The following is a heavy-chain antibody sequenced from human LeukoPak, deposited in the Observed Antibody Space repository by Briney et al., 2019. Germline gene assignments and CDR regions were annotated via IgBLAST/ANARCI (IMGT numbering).Heavy chain of an antibody. Sequence: ASVKVSCKASGYTFTGYAMHWVRQAPGQRLEWMGWINAGNGNTKYSQKFQGRVTITRDTSASTAYMELSSLRSEDTAVYYCARDGITMVRGVIRGISYNWFDPWGQGTLVTVSS. CDR3: ARDGITMVRGVIRGISYNWFDP. CDR2: INAGNGNT. CDR1: GYTFTGYA. D-gene: IGHD3-10*01. J-gene: IGHJ5*02. V-gene: IGHV1-3*01.